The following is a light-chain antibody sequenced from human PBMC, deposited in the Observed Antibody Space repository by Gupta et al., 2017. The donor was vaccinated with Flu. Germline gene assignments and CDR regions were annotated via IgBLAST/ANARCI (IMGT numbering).Light chain of an antibody. V-gene: IGKV2-28*01. CDR1: QGHLAIVGQNY. CDR3: IQGLQTPLT. CDR2: LGS. J-gene: IGKJ4*01. Sequence: GSPGKPASICCGASQGHLAIVGQNYLDWYLQKPEHSPQLLSYLGSTRASGVPDRCSGSGSGTDFTLKISRVEAEDVGVYFCIQGLQTPLTFGGGTKVEIQ.